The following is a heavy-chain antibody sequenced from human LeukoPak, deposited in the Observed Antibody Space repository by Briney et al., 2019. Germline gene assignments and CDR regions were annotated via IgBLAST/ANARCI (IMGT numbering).Heavy chain of an antibody. V-gene: IGHV3-23*01. CDR2: IGAATGTT. J-gene: IGHJ5*02. D-gene: IGHD1-14*01. CDR3: ARTGQFDP. CDR1: GFTFSSYA. Sequence: GGSLILSCAASGFTFSSYAMSWVRQAPGKGLEWVSTIGAATGTTYYGDSVKGRFTISRDNSKNTLFLQMNSLRAEDTALYYCARTGQFDPWGQGTLVTVSS.